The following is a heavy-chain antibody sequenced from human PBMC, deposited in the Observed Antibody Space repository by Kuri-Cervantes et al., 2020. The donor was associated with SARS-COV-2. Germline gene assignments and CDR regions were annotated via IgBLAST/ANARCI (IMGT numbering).Heavy chain of an antibody. CDR2: INAGNGNT. J-gene: IGHJ6*02. CDR3: ARALPAYSYYYGMDV. Sequence: ASVKVSCKASGYTFTSYAMHWVRQAPGQRLEWMGWINAGNGNTKYSQKFQGRVTMTRDTSISTAYMELSRLRSDDTAVYYCARALPAYSYYYGMDVWGQGTTVTVSS. CDR1: GYTFTSYA. V-gene: IGHV1-3*01. D-gene: IGHD2-2*01.